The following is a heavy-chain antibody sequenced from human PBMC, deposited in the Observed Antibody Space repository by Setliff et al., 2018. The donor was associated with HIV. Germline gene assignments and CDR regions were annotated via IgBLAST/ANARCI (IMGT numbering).Heavy chain of an antibody. D-gene: IGHD3-22*01. CDR1: GGSISSGSFF. J-gene: IGHJ1*01. Sequence: TSETLSLTCTVSGGSISSGSFFWSWLRQPAGKALEWIGYIYYSGSTYYNPSLKSRVTISVDTSKNQFSLRLTSVSAADTAVYYCATTYHPDSRGYPPEYFLRWGQGILVTVSS. CDR3: ATTYHPDSRGYPPEYFLR. V-gene: IGHV4-61*10. CDR2: IYYSGST.